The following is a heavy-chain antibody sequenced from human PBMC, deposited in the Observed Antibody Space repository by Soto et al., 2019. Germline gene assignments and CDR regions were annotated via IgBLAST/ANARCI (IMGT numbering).Heavy chain of an antibody. CDR3: ARGGWKLFDY. Sequence: QVQLQESGPGLVKPSETLSLTCTVYGGSISSYYWSWIRQPPGKGLEWIGCFYYSGSTNYNPSLKRRVTISVDTSKKQFSLKLSSVTAADTAVYYCARGGWKLFDYWGQGTLVTVSS. D-gene: IGHD6-19*01. J-gene: IGHJ4*02. CDR2: FYYSGST. CDR1: GGSISSYY. V-gene: IGHV4-59*01.